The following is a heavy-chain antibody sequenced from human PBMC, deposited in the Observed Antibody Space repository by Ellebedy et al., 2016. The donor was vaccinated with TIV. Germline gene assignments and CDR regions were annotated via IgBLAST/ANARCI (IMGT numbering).Heavy chain of an antibody. CDR1: GCSLSSTRYY. D-gene: IGHD2-21*02. CDR3: ARTDPWQPIDD. CDR2: VSYSGSP. Sequence: MPGGSLRLSCSVSGCSLSSTRYYWAWIRQPPGTGLAYIGSVSYSGSPYYSPSFKSRVTLSADTSKNQFSLNLRTATAADTAVYYCARTDPWQPIDDWGQGILVSVSS. V-gene: IGHV4-39*01. J-gene: IGHJ4*02.